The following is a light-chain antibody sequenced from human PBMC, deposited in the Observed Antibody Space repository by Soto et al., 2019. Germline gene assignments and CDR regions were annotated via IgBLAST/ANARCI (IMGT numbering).Light chain of an antibody. Sequence: DIQMTQSPSTLSASVGDRVTMTCRASQNIRTWLAWYQQKPGKAPRLLMYQASSLKSGVPSRFSGNGSETEFTLTITSLQPDDTATYFCQQYSTYLWTFGQGTKVDVK. J-gene: IGKJ1*01. CDR1: QNIRTW. CDR2: QAS. CDR3: QQYSTYLWT. V-gene: IGKV1-5*03.